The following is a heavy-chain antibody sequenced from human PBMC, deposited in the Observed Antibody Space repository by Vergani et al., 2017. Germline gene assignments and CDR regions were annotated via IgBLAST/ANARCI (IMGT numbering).Heavy chain of an antibody. CDR2: IYYSGST. CDR1: GGSISSSSYY. D-gene: IGHD3-22*01. Sequence: QLQLQESGPGLVKPSETLSLTCTVSGGSISSSSYYWGWIRQPPGKGLEWIGSIYYSGSTYYNPSLKSRVTISVDTSKNQFSLKLSSMTAADTAVYYCARDPIDSSGNFDWGQGTLVTVSS. J-gene: IGHJ4*02. CDR3: ARDPIDSSGNFD. V-gene: IGHV4-39*07.